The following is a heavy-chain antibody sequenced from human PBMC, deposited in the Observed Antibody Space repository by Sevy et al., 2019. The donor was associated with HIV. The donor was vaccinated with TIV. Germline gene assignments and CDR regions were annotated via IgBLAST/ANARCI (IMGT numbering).Heavy chain of an antibody. CDR1: GYSITNGYY. J-gene: IGHJ4*02. CDR3: ARRYCSGTSCYPYFDY. CDR2: IYHSGST. D-gene: IGHD2-2*01. Sequence: SETLSLTCAVSGYSITNGYYWGWIRQPPGKGLEWIGSIYHSGSTYYNPSLKSRVTISIDTSKNQFSLKLNSVTAADTAVYYCARRYCSGTSCYPYFDYWAREPWSPSPQ. V-gene: IGHV4-38-2*01.